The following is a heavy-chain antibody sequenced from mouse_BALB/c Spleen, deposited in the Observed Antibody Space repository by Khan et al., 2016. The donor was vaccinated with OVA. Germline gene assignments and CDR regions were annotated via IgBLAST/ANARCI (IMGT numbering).Heavy chain of an antibody. CDR1: GFSLNTYG. D-gene: IGHD2-1*01. CDR3: AKGLYWAHYSMDA. Sequence: VQLQESGPGLVAPSQSLSITCTVSGFSLNTYGASWVRQPPGKGQEGLGVIWGDGSANHHSAPKSRLSISKDNSQSQVFLELNSLQTDDTATYYCAKGLYWAHYSMDAWGPGTSVTVST. CDR2: IWGDGSA. J-gene: IGHJ4*01. V-gene: IGHV2-3*01.